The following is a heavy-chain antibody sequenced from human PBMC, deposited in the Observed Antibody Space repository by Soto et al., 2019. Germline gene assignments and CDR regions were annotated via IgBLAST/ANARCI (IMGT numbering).Heavy chain of an antibody. Sequence: QVPLVQSGAEVKKPGASVKVSCKASGYTFTSYGISWVRQAPGQGLEWMGWISAYNGNTNYAQKLQGRVTMTTDTSTSTAYMELRSLRSDDTSVYYCARTRLGYGDYPWYFDLWGRGTLVTVSS. CDR1: GYTFTSYG. CDR2: ISAYNGNT. J-gene: IGHJ2*01. V-gene: IGHV1-18*01. CDR3: ARTRLGYGDYPWYFDL. D-gene: IGHD4-17*01.